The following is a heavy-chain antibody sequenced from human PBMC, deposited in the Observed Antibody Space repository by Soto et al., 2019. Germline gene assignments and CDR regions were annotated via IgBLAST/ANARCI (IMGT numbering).Heavy chain of an antibody. CDR3: AKDRQERYSSSSSGGYAFDI. D-gene: IGHD6-6*01. Sequence: GSLRLSCAASGFTFSSYAMSWVRQAPGKGLEWVSAISGSGGSTYYADSVKGRFTISRDNSKNTLYLQMNSLRAEDTAVYYCAKDRQERYSSSSSGGYAFDIWGQGTMVTVSS. V-gene: IGHV3-23*01. J-gene: IGHJ3*02. CDR2: ISGSGGST. CDR1: GFTFSSYA.